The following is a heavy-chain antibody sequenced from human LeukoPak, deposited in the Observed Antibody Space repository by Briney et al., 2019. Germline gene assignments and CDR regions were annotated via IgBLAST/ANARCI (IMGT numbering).Heavy chain of an antibody. Sequence: SETLSLTCTVSGGSISSSSYYWGWIRQPPGKGLEWIGSIYYSGSTYYNPSLKSRVTISVDTSKNQFSLKLSSVTAAGTAVYYCARGDSASTYYDFWSGYSSYYYMDVWGKGTTVTVSS. V-gene: IGHV4-39*07. CDR3: ARGDSASTYYDFWSGYSSYYYMDV. J-gene: IGHJ6*03. D-gene: IGHD3-3*01. CDR1: GGSISSSSYY. CDR2: IYYSGST.